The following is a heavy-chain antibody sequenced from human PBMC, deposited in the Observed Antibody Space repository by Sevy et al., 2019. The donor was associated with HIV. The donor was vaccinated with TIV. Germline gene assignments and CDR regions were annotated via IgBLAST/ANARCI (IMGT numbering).Heavy chain of an antibody. V-gene: IGHV4-39*01. D-gene: IGHD6-19*01. J-gene: IGHJ4*02. CDR1: GASISSSGYY. CDR3: AGPILTYNNGWSYYDY. CDR2: INYNGIT. Sequence: SETLSLTCTVCGASISSSGYYWGWIRQPPGKGLEWIASINYNGITFYNPSLKSRITISADTSKTQFSLDLNSVTAADTAIYYCAGPILTYNNGWSYYDYWGQGTVVTVSS.